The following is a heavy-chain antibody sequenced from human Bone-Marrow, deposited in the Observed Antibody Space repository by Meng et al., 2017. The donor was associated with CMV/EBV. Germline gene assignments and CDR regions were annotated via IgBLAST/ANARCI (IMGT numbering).Heavy chain of an antibody. Sequence: GESLKISCVASGFTFSSYWMHWVRQAPGKGLVWVSRINSDGSSTSYADSVKGRFTISRDNAKNTLYLQMNSLRAEDKAVYYCARETDYPQSGMDVWGQGTTVTVSS. CDR1: GFTFSSYW. CDR2: INSDGSST. J-gene: IGHJ6*02. V-gene: IGHV3-74*01. D-gene: IGHD4-11*01. CDR3: ARETDYPQSGMDV.